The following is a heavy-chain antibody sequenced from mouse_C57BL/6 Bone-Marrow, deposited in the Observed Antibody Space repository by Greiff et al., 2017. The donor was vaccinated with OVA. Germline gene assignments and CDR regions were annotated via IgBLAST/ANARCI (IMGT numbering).Heavy chain of an antibody. CDR2: IDPSDSET. V-gene: IGHV1-52*01. Sequence: QVQLQQSGAELVRPGSSVKLSCKASGYTFTSYWMHWVKQRPIQGLEWIGNIDPSDSETHYTQKFKDKATLTVDKSSSTAYMQLSSLTSEDSAVYYCARGPLAYWGQGTLVTVSA. CDR3: ARGPLAY. J-gene: IGHJ3*01. CDR1: GYTFTSYW.